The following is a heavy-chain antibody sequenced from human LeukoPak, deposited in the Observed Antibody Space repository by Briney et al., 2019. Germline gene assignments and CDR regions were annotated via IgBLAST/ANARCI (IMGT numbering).Heavy chain of an antibody. CDR2: ISSSGTYK. CDR1: GFTFSSYS. Sequence: GGSLRLSCAVSGFTFSSYSMSWVRQAPGKGLEWVSSISSSGTYKYYADSVKGRFTISRDNAKNSLYLQMNSLRAEDTAVYYCAREGHQGYFDYWGQGTLVTVSS. CDR3: AREGHQGYFDY. V-gene: IGHV3-21*01. J-gene: IGHJ4*02.